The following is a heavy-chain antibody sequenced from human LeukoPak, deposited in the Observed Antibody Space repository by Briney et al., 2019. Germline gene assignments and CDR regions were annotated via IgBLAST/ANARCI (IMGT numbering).Heavy chain of an antibody. CDR3: ARAHERLRYYFDY. CDR1: RGSISSSNW. D-gene: IGHD1-1*01. CDR2: VYHSGST. Sequence: SVTLSLTCAVSRGSISSSNWWSWVRQPPGKGLECIGEVYHSGSTNYNPSLKSRVTISVDTSKNQFSLKLSSVTAADTAVYYCARAHERLRYYFDYWGQGTLVTVSS. V-gene: IGHV4-4*02. J-gene: IGHJ4*02.